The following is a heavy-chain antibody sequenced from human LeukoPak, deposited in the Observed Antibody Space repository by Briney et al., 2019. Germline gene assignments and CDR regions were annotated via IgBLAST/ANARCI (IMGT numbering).Heavy chain of an antibody. D-gene: IGHD6-19*01. CDR1: GGSISGYF. Sequence: SETLSLTCTVSGGSISGYFWGWIRQSPGQGLEWIGYIYYSGSTNYNPSLKSRVTISVDTSKNQFSLKLSSVTAADTAVYYCARDYSGYSSGWFDPWGQGTLVTVSS. CDR3: ARDYSGYSSGWFDP. J-gene: IGHJ5*02. CDR2: IYYSGST. V-gene: IGHV4-59*01.